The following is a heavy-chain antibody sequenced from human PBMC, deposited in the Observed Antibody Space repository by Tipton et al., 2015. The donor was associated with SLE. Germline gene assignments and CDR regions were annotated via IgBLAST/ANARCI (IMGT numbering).Heavy chain of an antibody. D-gene: IGHD6-6*01. CDR3: AKARRYSSSSGYYFDY. Sequence: SLRLSCAASGFTFSSYGMHWVRQAPGKGLEWVAFIRYDGSNKYYADSVKGRFTISRDNSKNTLYLQMNSLRAEDTAVYYCAKARRYSSSSGYYFDYWGQGTLVTVSS. V-gene: IGHV3-30*02. CDR1: GFTFSSYG. CDR2: IRYDGSNK. J-gene: IGHJ4*02.